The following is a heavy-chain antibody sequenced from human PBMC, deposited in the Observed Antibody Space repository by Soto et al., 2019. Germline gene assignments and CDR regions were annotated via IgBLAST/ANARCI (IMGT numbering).Heavy chain of an antibody. V-gene: IGHV3-74*03. Sequence: GGSLRLSCAASGWTFSASWMHWVRQAPGKGLVWVSRITGDGSNTTYADSVKGRFTVSRDNARNTLYLQMTSLRAEDTGIYYCATDWFGTTDYWGQGTPVTVSS. CDR1: GWTFSASW. J-gene: IGHJ4*02. CDR2: ITGDGSNT. CDR3: ATDWFGTTDY. D-gene: IGHD3-10*01.